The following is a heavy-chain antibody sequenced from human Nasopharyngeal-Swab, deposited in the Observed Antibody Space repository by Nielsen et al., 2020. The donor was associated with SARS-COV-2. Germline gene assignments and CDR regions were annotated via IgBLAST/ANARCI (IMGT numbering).Heavy chain of an antibody. J-gene: IGHJ4*01. CDR2: ISYDGSNE. CDR3: AKDVHGDYGGIDY. Sequence: GGSLTLSCAASGFTFSSSGMDWVRQAPGKGLEWVAVISYDGSNEYYGDSMKGRFTIARDNSKHTLYLQMNSLRVDDTAVYYCAKDVHGDYGGIDYWGQGILVTVSS. D-gene: IGHD4-17*01. V-gene: IGHV3-30*18. CDR1: GFTFSSSG.